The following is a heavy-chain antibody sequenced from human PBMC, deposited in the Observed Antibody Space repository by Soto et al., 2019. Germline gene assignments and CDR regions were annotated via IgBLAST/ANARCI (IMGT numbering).Heavy chain of an antibody. CDR1: GFTFSSYE. V-gene: IGHV3-48*03. J-gene: IGHJ6*02. D-gene: IGHD3-10*01. CDR2: ISSSGSTI. CDR3: ARDDGLGLAPYYGMDV. Sequence: EVQLVESGGGLVQPGGSLRLSCAASGFTFSSYEMNWVRQAPGKGLEWVSYISSSGSTIFYAESVKGRFTISRDNAKNSLYLQMNSLRAEDTAVYYCARDDGLGLAPYYGMDVWGQGTTVTVSS.